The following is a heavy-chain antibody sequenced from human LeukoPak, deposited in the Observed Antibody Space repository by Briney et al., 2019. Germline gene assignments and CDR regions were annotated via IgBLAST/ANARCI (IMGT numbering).Heavy chain of an antibody. CDR2: IYLRSNWYN. CDR3: TRGKYSGFDI. Sequence: QTPSLSSAISRDSAVTNNAASKSIRHPPSGCRGWLGRIYLRSNWYNEYAVSVKSRITITPDTSRNHFSLQLNSVIPEDTAVYYCTRGKYSGFDIWGQGTMVTVSS. CDR1: RDSAVTNNAA. J-gene: IGHJ3*02. V-gene: IGHV6-1*01. D-gene: IGHD2-21*01.